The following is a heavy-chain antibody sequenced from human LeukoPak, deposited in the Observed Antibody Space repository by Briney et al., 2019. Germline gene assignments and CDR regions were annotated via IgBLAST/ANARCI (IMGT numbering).Heavy chain of an antibody. V-gene: IGHV3-7*01. CDR2: IKQDGSQQ. CDR1: AFTFSSNW. Sequence: GGSLRLSCAASAFTFSSNWMSWVRQAPGKGLEWVANIKQDGSQQYYVGSVKGRFTISRDNANNSLYLQMNSLTSEDTAVYYCTRGGTTVTPKNFDYWGQGILVTVSS. D-gene: IGHD4-17*01. J-gene: IGHJ4*02. CDR3: TRGGTTVTPKNFDY.